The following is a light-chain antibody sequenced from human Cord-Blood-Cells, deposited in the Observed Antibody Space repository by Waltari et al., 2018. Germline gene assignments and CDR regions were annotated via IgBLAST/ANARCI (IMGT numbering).Light chain of an antibody. J-gene: IGLJ2*01. CDR3: QVWDSSSDHVV. V-gene: IGLV3-21*04. CDR2: YDS. Sequence: SYVLTQPPSVSVAPGKTARITCGGNNIGSKSVNWYQQKQGQAPVLVIYYDSDRPSGIPERFSGSNSGNTATLTISRVEAGDEADYYCQVWDSSSDHVVFGGGTKLTVL. CDR1: NIGSKS.